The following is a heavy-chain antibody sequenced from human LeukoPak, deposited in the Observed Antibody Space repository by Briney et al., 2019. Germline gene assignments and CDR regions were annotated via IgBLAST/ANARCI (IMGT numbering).Heavy chain of an antibody. CDR1: GGTFSSYA. V-gene: IGHV1-69*05. CDR2: IIPIFGTA. Sequence: ASVKVSCKASGGTFSSYAISWVRQAPGQGLEWMGGIIPIFGTANYAQKFQGRVTITTDESTSTAYMVLSSLRSEDTAVYYCARLAAAGTEEEDYWGQGTLVTVSS. CDR3: ARLAAAGTEEEDY. J-gene: IGHJ4*02. D-gene: IGHD6-13*01.